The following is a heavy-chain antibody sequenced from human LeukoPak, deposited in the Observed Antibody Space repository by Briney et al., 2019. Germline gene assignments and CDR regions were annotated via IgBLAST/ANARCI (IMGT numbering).Heavy chain of an antibody. CDR2: INHSGST. V-gene: IGHV4-34*01. CDR1: GGSFSGYY. J-gene: IGHJ4*02. Sequence: SETLSLTCAVYGGSFSGYYWSWIRQPPGKGLEWIGEINHSGSTNYNPSLKSRVTISVDTSKNQFSLKLSSVTAADTAVYYCARGRAILWFGELGFDYWGQGTLVTVSS. CDR3: ARGRAILWFGELGFDY. D-gene: IGHD3-10*01.